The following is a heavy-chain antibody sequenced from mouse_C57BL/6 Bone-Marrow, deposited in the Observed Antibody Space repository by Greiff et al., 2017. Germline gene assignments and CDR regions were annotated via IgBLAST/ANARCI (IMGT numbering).Heavy chain of an antibody. D-gene: IGHD5-1*01. CDR2: ISSGGDYI. V-gene: IGHV5-9-1*02. J-gene: IGHJ4*01. Sequence: EVKLVESGEGLVKPGGSLKLSCAASGFTFSSYAMSWVRQTPEKRLEWVAYISSGGDYIYYADTVKGRFTISRDTARNTLYLQMSSRKAEDTALYYCKSVLGTLYAMDYWGQGTSVTGSS. CDR3: KSVLGTLYAMDY. CDR1: GFTFSSYA.